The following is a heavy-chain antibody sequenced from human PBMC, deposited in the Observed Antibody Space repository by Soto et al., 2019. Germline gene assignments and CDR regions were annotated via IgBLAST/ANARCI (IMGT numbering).Heavy chain of an antibody. CDR3: ARGGGYCIPTSCAIDS. CDR1: RFSFSSYE. J-gene: IGHJ4*02. D-gene: IGHD2-15*01. Sequence: EVQLLESGGGLVQPGGSLRLSCVASRFSFSSYEMSWVRQAAGKGLEWVSRVSLTGDRTNYAGSVKGRFTVSRDNFKNTLYLEMDSLRPEDTAIYYCARGGGYCIPTSCAIDSWGRGTPVTVSS. CDR2: VSLTGDRT. V-gene: IGHV3-23*01.